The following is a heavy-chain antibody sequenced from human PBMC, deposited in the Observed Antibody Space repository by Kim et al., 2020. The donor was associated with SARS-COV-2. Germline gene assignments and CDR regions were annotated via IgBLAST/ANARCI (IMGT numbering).Heavy chain of an antibody. V-gene: IGHV3-48*02. D-gene: IGHD5-12*01. J-gene: IGHJ6*02. CDR3: ARGGYSGYVDYYYYYGMDV. Sequence: KGRFTISRDNAKNSLYLQMNSLRDEDTAVYYCARGGYSGYVDYYYYYGMDVWGQGTTVTVSS.